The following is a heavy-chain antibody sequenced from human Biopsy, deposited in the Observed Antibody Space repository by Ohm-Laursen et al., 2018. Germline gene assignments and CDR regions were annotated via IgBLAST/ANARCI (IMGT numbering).Heavy chain of an antibody. D-gene: IGHD3-10*01. CDR1: GYTLNELS. Sequence: ASVKVSCKASGYTLNELSMHWVRQVPGKGLEWMGGFAPENGRTVYAQNFQARVSLTEDTSTDTAYMELRSLRSEDTAVYYCATGPYYDTRFYYNVRPFDFWGQGTLVTVSS. CDR2: FAPENGRT. V-gene: IGHV1-24*01. CDR3: ATGPYYDTRFYYNVRPFDF. J-gene: IGHJ4*02.